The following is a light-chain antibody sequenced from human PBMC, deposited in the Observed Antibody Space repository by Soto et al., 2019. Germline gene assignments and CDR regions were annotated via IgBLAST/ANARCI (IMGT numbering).Light chain of an antibody. CDR3: QQSYSDPRT. V-gene: IGKV1-39*01. Sequence: DIQMTQSPSSLSASVGDRVTITCRASQTINAYLSWYQQNPGKAPKLLISAASRWQGGVPSRFSGSGFGTEFTLTINSLQPEDCATYYCQQSYSDPRTFGQGTKVEVK. CDR1: QTINAY. CDR2: AAS. J-gene: IGKJ1*01.